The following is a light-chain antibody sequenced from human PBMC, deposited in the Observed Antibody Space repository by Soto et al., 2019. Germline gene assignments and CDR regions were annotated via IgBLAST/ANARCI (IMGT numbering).Light chain of an antibody. J-gene: IGKJ2*01. CDR3: QQSHGIPYT. Sequence: DIQMTQSPSSLSASVGDRVTITCRASQTISTYLNWYQQKPGEAPKLLIYAASKLQSGVPSRFSGSGSGTDFTLTISSLQPEDFVIYYCQQSHGIPYTFGQGTKLENK. CDR1: QTISTY. V-gene: IGKV1-39*01. CDR2: AAS.